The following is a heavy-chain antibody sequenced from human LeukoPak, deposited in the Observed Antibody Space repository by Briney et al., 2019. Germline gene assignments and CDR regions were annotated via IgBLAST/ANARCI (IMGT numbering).Heavy chain of an antibody. D-gene: IGHD1-26*01. CDR2: IIPIFGIA. CDR1: GGTFSSYA. Sequence: SVKVSCKASGGTFSSYAISWVRQAPGQGLEWMGRIIPIFGIANYAQKFQGRVTITADKSTSTAYMELSSLRSEDTAVYYCARDGSLGDRENRGFDTWGQGTLVTVSS. J-gene: IGHJ5*02. CDR3: ARDGSLGDRENRGFDT. V-gene: IGHV1-69*04.